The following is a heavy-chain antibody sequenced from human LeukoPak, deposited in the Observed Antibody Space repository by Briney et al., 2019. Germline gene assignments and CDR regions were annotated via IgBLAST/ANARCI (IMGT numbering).Heavy chain of an antibody. CDR3: TRRSGIQH. Sequence: GGSLRLSCAASGFTFSSYSMNWVRQAPGKGLEWVGFIRSKAYGGTTEYAASVKGRFTISRDDSKSIAYLQMNSLKTEDTAVYYCTRRSGIQHWGQGTLVTVSS. CDR1: GFTFSSYS. J-gene: IGHJ1*01. V-gene: IGHV3-49*04. CDR2: IRSKAYGGTT.